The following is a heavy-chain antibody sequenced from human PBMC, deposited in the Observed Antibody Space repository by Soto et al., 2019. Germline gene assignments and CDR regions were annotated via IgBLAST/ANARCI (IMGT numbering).Heavy chain of an antibody. CDR2: LSSDGRNK. D-gene: IGHD6-13*01. CDR3: AKDADIGAAGYYFDY. J-gene: IGHJ4*02. CDR1: GFTFNNYG. V-gene: IGHV3-30*18. Sequence: GGSLTLSCAASGFTFNNYGMHWVRQAPGKGLEWVAVLSSDGRNKYYSDSVKGRFTISRDNSKNTLYLQLNSLRPEDTAVYYCAKDADIGAAGYYFDYWGQGTLVTVSS.